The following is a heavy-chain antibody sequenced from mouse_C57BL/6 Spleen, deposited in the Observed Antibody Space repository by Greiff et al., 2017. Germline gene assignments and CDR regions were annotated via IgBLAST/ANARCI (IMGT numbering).Heavy chain of an antibody. Sequence: VKLQQPGAELVKPGASVKLSCKASGYTFTSYWMQWVKQRPGQGLEWIGEIDPSDSYTNYNQKFKGKATLTVDTSSSTAYMQLSSLTSEDSAVYYCARKGTGEAYWGQGTLVTVSA. D-gene: IGHD4-1*01. CDR3: ARKGTGEAY. J-gene: IGHJ3*01. CDR2: IDPSDSYT. CDR1: GYTFTSYW. V-gene: IGHV1-50*01.